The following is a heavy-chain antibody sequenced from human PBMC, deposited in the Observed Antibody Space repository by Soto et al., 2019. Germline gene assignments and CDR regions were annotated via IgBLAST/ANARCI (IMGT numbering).Heavy chain of an antibody. CDR3: AKGGTSSLPFDY. Sequence: QVQLQESGTGLVKPSETLSVACTVSGGSISPYFWSWIRQHPGKGLEWIGNIHYSGRTDYNPSLKSRVTISVDRSTNQFSLKVTSMTAADTAVYYCAKGGTSSLPFDYWGQGTLVTVSS. D-gene: IGHD2-2*01. V-gene: IGHV4-59*01. CDR2: IHYSGRT. CDR1: GGSISPYF. J-gene: IGHJ4*02.